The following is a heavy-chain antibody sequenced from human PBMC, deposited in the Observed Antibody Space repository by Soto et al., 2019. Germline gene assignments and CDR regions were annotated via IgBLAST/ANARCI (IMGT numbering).Heavy chain of an antibody. CDR1: GGTFSSYA. CDR2: INPNSGGT. J-gene: IGHJ6*02. CDR3: ARASGHYYGMDV. Sequence: ASVKVSCKASGGTFSSYAISWVRQAPGQGLEWMGWINPNSGGTNYAQKFQGWVTMTRDTSISTAYMELSRLRSDDTAVYYCARASGHYYGMDVWGQGTTVTVSS. V-gene: IGHV1-2*04.